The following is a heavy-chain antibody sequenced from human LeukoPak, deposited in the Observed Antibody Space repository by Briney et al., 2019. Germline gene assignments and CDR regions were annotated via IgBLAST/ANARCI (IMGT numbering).Heavy chain of an antibody. CDR1: GGSISSSSYY. CDR2: IYYSGST. D-gene: IGHD4-11*01. V-gene: IGHV4-39*07. J-gene: IGHJ4*02. CDR3: ARDEDYSKALTDTDRVGDY. Sequence: PSETLSLTCTVSGGSISSSSYYWGWIRQPPGKGLEWIGYIYYSGSTYYNPSLKSRVTISVDTSKNQFSLKLSSVTAADTAVYYCARDEDYSKALTDTDRVGDYWGQGTLVTVSS.